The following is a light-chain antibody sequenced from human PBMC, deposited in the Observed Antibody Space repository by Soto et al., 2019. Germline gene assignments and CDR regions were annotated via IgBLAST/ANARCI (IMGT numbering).Light chain of an antibody. J-gene: IGLJ1*01. Sequence: QSALTQPACVSGSPGQSITISCTGTSSDVGGYNYVSWYQQHPGKAPKLMIYEVSNRPSGVSNRFSGSKSGNTASLTISGLQAEDEADYYCSLYTSSSYYVFGTGTKVTVL. CDR1: SSDVGGYNY. CDR2: EVS. V-gene: IGLV2-14*01. CDR3: SLYTSSSYYV.